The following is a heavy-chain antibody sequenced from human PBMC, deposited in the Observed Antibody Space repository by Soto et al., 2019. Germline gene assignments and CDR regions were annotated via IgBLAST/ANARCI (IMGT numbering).Heavy chain of an antibody. CDR2: VSHTGRT. V-gene: IGHV4-34*01. D-gene: IGHD5-18*01. CDR3: ARIGPYSHYLDGWFDP. J-gene: IGHJ5*02. Sequence: QVQLQQWGAGLLKPSETLSLTCAVDGGSLSDSYWSWIRQSPGKGLEWIGEVSHTGRTNYNPSLKRQITISLDTSKNMFSLTVPSVTAADTAVYYCARIGPYSHYLDGWFDPWGQGPLVTVSS. CDR1: GGSLSDSY.